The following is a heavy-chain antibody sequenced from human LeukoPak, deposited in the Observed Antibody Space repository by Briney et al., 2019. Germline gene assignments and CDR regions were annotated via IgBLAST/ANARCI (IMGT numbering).Heavy chain of an antibody. V-gene: IGHV3-21*01. CDR1: GFTFSSST. Sequence: GGSLRLSCAASGFTFSSSTMNWVRRAPGKGLEWVSSISSSSNYIYYADSVKGRFTISRDNAKNSLYLQMNSLRAEDTAVYYCVRIPNSANFPNWFDPWGQGTLVTVSS. CDR2: ISSSSNYI. CDR3: VRIPNSANFPNWFDP. D-gene: IGHD4/OR15-4a*01. J-gene: IGHJ5*02.